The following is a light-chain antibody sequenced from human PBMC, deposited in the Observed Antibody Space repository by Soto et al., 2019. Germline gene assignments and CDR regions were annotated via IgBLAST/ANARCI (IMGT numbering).Light chain of an antibody. CDR2: DAS. CDR1: QSVSSY. CDR3: QQRSNWSWT. Sequence: EIVLTQSPATLSLSPRERATLSCRASQSVSSYLAWYQQKPGQAPRLLIYDASNRATGIPARFSGSGSGTDFTLTISSLETEDFAVYYCQQRSNWSWTFGQGTKVDI. V-gene: IGKV3-11*01. J-gene: IGKJ1*01.